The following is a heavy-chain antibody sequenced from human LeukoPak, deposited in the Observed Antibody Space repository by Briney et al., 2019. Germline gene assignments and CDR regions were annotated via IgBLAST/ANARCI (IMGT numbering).Heavy chain of an antibody. CDR1: GFTFSSYS. CDR2: ISSSSSTI. V-gene: IGHV3-48*02. D-gene: IGHD2-2*02. J-gene: IGHJ6*02. Sequence: GGSLRLSCAASGFTFSSYSMNWVRQAPGKGLEWVSYISSSSSTIYYADSVKGRFTISRDNAKNSLYLQMNSLRDEDTAVYYCAREIKGYCSSTSCYTLYYYYGMDVWGQGTLVTVSS. CDR3: AREIKGYCSSTSCYTLYYYYGMDV.